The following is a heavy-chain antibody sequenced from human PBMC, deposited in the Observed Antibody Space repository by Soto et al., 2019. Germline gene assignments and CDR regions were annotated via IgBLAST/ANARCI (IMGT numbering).Heavy chain of an antibody. J-gene: IGHJ4*02. CDR2: IFYSGTT. V-gene: IGHV4-31*03. D-gene: IGHD3-3*01. Sequence: SETLSLTCTVSGGSISSGGYYWSWIRQYPGKGLEWIGNIFYSGTTSYNPSLKSRVAISIDTSKNQFSLKLSSVTAADTAVYYCARGFGVVINIDYWGQGTLVTVSS. CDR1: GGSISSGGYY. CDR3: ARGFGVVINIDY.